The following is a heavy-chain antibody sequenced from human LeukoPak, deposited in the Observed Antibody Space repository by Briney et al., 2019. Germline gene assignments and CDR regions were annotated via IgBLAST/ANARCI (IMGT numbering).Heavy chain of an antibody. CDR1: GFTFSTYG. CDR2: ISYDGNK. CDR3: VKGLQGSISGLLGY. D-gene: IGHD7-27*01. J-gene: IGHJ4*02. V-gene: IGHV3-30*18. Sequence: GGSLRLSCVASGFTFSTYGMHWVRQAPGKGLEWVAVISYDGNKYYADAVKGRFTISRDDSKNTLYLQMNSLRAEDTAVYYCVKGLQGSISGLLGYWGQGALVTVSS.